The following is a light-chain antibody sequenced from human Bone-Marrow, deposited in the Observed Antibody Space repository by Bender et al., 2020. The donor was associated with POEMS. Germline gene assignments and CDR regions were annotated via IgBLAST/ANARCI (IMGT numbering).Light chain of an antibody. J-gene: IGLJ1*01. CDR1: SSDVGHYSL. Sequence: QSALTQPASVSGSPGQSITISCTGTSSDVGHYSLVSWYQHHPGKAPKLMLYEATKRPSGVSTRFSGSKSGNTASLTISGLQAEDEADYYCCSFAHSSTFVFGTGTKVTVL. V-gene: IGLV2-23*02. CDR2: EAT. CDR3: CSFAHSSTFV.